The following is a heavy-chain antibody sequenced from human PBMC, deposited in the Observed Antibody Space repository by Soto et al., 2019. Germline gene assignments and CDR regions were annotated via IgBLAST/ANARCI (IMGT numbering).Heavy chain of an antibody. CDR3: XXXXXXATGEDYYYGMDV. J-gene: IGHJ6*02. CDR2: ISYDGSNK. CDR1: GFTFSSYA. Sequence: QVQLVESGGGVVQPGRSLRLSCAASGFTFSSYAMHWVRQAPGKGLEWVAVISYDGSNKYYADSVKGRFTISRDNSKNTLYLQMXSLRAEDTAVYYXXXXXXXATGEDYYYGMDVWGQGTTVTVSS. D-gene: IGHD1-26*01. V-gene: IGHV3-30-3*01.